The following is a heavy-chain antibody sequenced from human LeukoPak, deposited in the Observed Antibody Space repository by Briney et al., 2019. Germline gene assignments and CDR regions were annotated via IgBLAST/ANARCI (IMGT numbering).Heavy chain of an antibody. V-gene: IGHV3-21*01. D-gene: IGHD1-7*01. CDR2: INPDSKYI. J-gene: IGHJ4*02. CDR3: AKDRARGGTTDFDY. Sequence: GGSLRLSCAASAFALSTYTMEWVRLAPGKGLEWVSSINPDSKYIYYRDSVRGRFTISRDNAKNSLYLQMNSLRVEDTAVYFCAKDRARGGTTDFDYWGQGTLVTVSS. CDR1: AFALSTYT.